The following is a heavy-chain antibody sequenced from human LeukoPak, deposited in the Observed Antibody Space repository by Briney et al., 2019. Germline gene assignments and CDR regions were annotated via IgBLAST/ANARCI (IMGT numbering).Heavy chain of an antibody. Sequence: GGSLRLSCAASGFTFSSYEMNWVRQAPGKGLEWVSLISGDGVSTFYADSVKGRFSISRDNSKNSLSLEMNSLRTEDTAMYYCARESGKFDYWGQGTLVAVSS. CDR2: ISGDGVST. CDR1: GFTFSSYE. CDR3: ARESGKFDY. J-gene: IGHJ4*02. V-gene: IGHV3-43*02.